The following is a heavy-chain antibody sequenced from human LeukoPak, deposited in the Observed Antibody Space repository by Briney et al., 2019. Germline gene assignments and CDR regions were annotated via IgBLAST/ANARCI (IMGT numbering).Heavy chain of an antibody. V-gene: IGHV3-11*05. Sequence: DSVKGRFTVSRDDAKSSLYLQMSSLRAEDTAVYYCAKETPAWGGYLDYWGQGTLVTVSS. D-gene: IGHD3-3*01. J-gene: IGHJ4*02. CDR3: AKETPAWGGYLDY.